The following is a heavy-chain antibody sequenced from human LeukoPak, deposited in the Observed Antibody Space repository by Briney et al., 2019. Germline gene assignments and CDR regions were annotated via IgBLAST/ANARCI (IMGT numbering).Heavy chain of an antibody. D-gene: IGHD6-19*01. J-gene: IGHJ3*02. V-gene: IGHV3-53*01. Sequence: GGSLRLSCAASGFTVYSNCMTWVRQAPGKGLEWVSVIYSCGTTYYADSVKGRFTISRDNSKNTLYLQMNSLRAEDTAVYYCAKSAKKGIAVAYDAFDIWGQGTMVTVSS. CDR1: GFTVYSNC. CDR2: IYSCGTT. CDR3: AKSAKKGIAVAYDAFDI.